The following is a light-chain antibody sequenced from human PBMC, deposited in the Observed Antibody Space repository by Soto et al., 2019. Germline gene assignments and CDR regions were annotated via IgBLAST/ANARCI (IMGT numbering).Light chain of an antibody. V-gene: IGKV1-27*01. Sequence: DIKMTQSPSSLSASGGDRVTITCRASQHISSYVAWYPQKPGKVPNILIHEASTLQSGVPSRFSGRGFGTDFTLTISSLQPEDVATYYCQKYNSAPLTFGGGTKVEIK. CDR2: EAS. CDR3: QKYNSAPLT. CDR1: QHISSY. J-gene: IGKJ4*01.